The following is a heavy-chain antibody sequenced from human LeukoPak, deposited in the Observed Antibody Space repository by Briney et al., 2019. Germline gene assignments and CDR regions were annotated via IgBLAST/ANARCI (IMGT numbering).Heavy chain of an antibody. J-gene: IGHJ6*03. V-gene: IGHV3-30*03. Sequence: GGSLRLSCAASGFNFSSYGMHWVRQAPGKGLEWVAVISYDGSHKDHVDSVKGRFTISRDNSKNTLYLQMNSLRVEDTAVYYCARDMDVWGKGTTVTVSS. CDR2: ISYDGSHK. CDR3: ARDMDV. CDR1: GFNFSSYG.